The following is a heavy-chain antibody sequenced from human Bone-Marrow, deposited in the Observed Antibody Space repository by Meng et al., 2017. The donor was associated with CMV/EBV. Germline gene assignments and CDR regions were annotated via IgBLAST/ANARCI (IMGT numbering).Heavy chain of an antibody. CDR2: INPNSGGT. V-gene: IGHV1-2*02. CDR1: GYTFTGYY. CDR3: ARLFCSSTSCYLYFDY. J-gene: IGHJ4*02. D-gene: IGHD2-2*01. Sequence: SGYTFTGYYMHWVRQAPGQGLEWMGWINPNSGGTNYAQKFQGRVTMTRDTSISTAYMELSRLRSDDTAVYYCARLFCSSTSCYLYFDYWGQGTLVTVSS.